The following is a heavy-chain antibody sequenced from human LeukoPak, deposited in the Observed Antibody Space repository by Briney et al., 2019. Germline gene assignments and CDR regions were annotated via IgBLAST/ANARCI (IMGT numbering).Heavy chain of an antibody. J-gene: IGHJ4*02. CDR3: ARKSYYDSSGYYYGGYYFDY. CDR1: GGSFSGYY. V-gene: IGHV4-34*01. Sequence: TETLPLTCAVYGGSFSGYYWSWIRQPPGKGLEWIGEINHSGSTNYNPSLKSRVTIPVDTSKNQFSLKLSSVTAADTAVYYCARKSYYDSSGYYYGGYYFDYWGQGTLVTVSS. CDR2: INHSGST. D-gene: IGHD3-22*01.